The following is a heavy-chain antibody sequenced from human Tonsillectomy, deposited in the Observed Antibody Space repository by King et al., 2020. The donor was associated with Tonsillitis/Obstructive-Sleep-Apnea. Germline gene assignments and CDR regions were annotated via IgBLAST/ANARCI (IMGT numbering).Heavy chain of an antibody. Sequence: QLVQSGAEVKKPGSSVKVSCKASGRTFSSDAITWVRQAPGQGLEWMGGIIPIFDTANYAQKFQGRVTITADESTSTAYMELSSLRSEDTAVYYCARGAKGYCSSTSCYQPLDYWGQGTLVIVSS. CDR1: GRTFSSDA. J-gene: IGHJ4*02. V-gene: IGHV1-69*12. CDR2: IIPIFDTA. D-gene: IGHD2-2*01. CDR3: ARGAKGYCSSTSCYQPLDY.